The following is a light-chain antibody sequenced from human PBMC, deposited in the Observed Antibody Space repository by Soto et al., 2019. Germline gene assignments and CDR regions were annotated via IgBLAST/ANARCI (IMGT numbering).Light chain of an antibody. CDR2: GGS. CDR3: QQYRSSRT. Sequence: EIVLTQSPGTLSLSPGERATLSCRASQSVSSSYLAWYQQKPGQAPRLLIYGGSSRATGIPDRFSGSGSGTDFTVTISRLEPEDFAVYYCQQYRSSRTFGQGTKVEI. J-gene: IGKJ1*01. V-gene: IGKV3-20*01. CDR1: QSVSSSY.